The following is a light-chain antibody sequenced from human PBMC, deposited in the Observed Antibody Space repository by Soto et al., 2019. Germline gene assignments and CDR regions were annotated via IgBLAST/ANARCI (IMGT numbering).Light chain of an antibody. CDR2: DVS. Sequence: SALTQPASVSGSPGQSITISCPATSSDVGGYNYVSWYQQHPGKAPKLMIHDVSNRPSGVSNRFSGSKSGNTASLTISWLQAEDEADYYCSSYTSSSTLGYVFGTGTKVTVL. J-gene: IGLJ1*01. V-gene: IGLV2-14*01. CDR1: SSDVGGYNY. CDR3: SSYTSSSTLGYV.